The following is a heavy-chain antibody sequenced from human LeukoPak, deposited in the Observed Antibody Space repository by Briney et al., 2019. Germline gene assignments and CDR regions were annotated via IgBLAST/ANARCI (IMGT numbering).Heavy chain of an antibody. Sequence: SETLSLTCTVSGGSISSYYWSWVRQPAGKGLEWIGRIYISGTTNYNPSLKSLITMSLDTSKNQLSLRLTSVTAADTAVYYCARDEARTGYIHYWGQGTLITVSS. V-gene: IGHV4-4*07. CDR3: ARDEARTGYIHY. CDR1: GGSISSYY. D-gene: IGHD3-9*01. J-gene: IGHJ4*02. CDR2: IYISGTT.